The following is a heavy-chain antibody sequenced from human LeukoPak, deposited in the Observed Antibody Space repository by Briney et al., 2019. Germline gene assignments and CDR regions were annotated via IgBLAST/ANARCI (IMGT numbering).Heavy chain of an antibody. Sequence: PSETLSLTRTVSGGSISTYYWSWFRQPPGKGLEWIGYIYSSGSTNYNPALKTRVTISVDTSKNQFSLKLSSVTAADTAVYYCARRSRVSYAGGTEYFQHWGQGTLVTVSS. CDR3: ARRSRVSYAGGTEYFQH. D-gene: IGHD2-2*01. CDR1: GGSISTYY. V-gene: IGHV4-59*08. J-gene: IGHJ1*01. CDR2: IYSSGST.